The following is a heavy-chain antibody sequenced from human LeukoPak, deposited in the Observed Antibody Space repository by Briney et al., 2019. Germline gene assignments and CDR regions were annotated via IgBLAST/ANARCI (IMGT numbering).Heavy chain of an antibody. CDR3: AKGVGYCSGGSCSDDAFDI. J-gene: IGHJ3*02. D-gene: IGHD2-15*01. CDR2: MNPNSGNT. Sequence: ASVKVSCKASGYTFTSYDINWVRQATGQGLEWMGWMNPNSGNTGYARKFQGRVTMTRNTSISTAYMELSSLRSEDTAVYYCAKGVGYCSGGSCSDDAFDIWGQGTMVTVSS. CDR1: GYTFTSYD. V-gene: IGHV1-8*01.